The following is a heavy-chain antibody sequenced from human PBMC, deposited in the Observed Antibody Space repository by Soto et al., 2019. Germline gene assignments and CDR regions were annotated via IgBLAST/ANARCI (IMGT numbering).Heavy chain of an antibody. J-gene: IGHJ6*04. D-gene: IGHD1-20*01. V-gene: IGHV4-59*01. CDR1: GGSISSYY. CDR3: AREKADNGKPTGSGMDV. CDR2: IYYSGST. Sequence: SATLSLTCTVSGGSISSYYWSWIRQPPGKGLEWIGYIYYSGSTNYNPSLKSRVTISVDTSKNQFSLKLSSVTAADTAVYYCAREKADNGKPTGSGMDVCGKGKTVRVYS.